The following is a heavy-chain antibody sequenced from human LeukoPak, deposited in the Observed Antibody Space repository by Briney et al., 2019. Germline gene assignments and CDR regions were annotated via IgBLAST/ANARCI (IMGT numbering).Heavy chain of an antibody. D-gene: IGHD2-15*01. CDR1: GFTFSSYD. Sequence: GGSLRLSCAASGFTFSSYDMTWVRQAPGKGLEWVSCLTAGGDNTYYADSVKGRFTISRDNSKNTLYLQMNSLRAEDTAAYCCAKGTGGACYSPFHYWGQGTLVTVSS. J-gene: IGHJ4*02. CDR2: LTAGGDNT. V-gene: IGHV3-23*01. CDR3: AKGTGGACYSPFHY.